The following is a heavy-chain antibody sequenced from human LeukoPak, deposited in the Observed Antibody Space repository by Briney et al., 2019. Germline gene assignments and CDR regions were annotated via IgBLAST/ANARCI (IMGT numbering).Heavy chain of an antibody. CDR2: IIPIFGTA. CDR1: GGTSSSYA. D-gene: IGHD3-3*01. Sequence: SVKVSCKASGGTSSSYAISWVRQAPGQRLEWMGGIIPIFGTANYAQKFQGRVTITADESTSTAYMELSSLRSEDTAVYYCTTDHRTIYGVVFPDYWGQGTLVIVSS. CDR3: TTDHRTIYGVVFPDY. V-gene: IGHV1-69*01. J-gene: IGHJ4*02.